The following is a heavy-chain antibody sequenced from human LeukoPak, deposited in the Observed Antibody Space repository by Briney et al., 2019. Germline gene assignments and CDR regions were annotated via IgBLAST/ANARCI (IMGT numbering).Heavy chain of an antibody. J-gene: IGHJ4*02. V-gene: IGHV1-18*01. D-gene: IGHD3-16*02. CDR2: ISGYNGNT. CDR3: AAGMITLGGVIAPSDY. CDR1: GYTFTNYG. Sequence: ASVKVSCKASGYTFTNYGINWVRQAPGQGLEWVGWISGYNGNTNYAQKVQGRVTMTTETSTSTAYMELRSLTSDDTAVYYCAAGMITLGGVIAPSDYWGQGTLVTVSS.